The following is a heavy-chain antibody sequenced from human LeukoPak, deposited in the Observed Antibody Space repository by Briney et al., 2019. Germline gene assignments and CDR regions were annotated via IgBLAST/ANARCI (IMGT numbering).Heavy chain of an antibody. CDR3: ARRPFRGLWGRVVAATRPYVWFDP. CDR1: GYSFSSCD. V-gene: IGHV1-8*01. CDR2: MNPNSGNT. J-gene: IGHJ5*02. Sequence: ASMKVSCKASGYSFSSCDINWVRQATVQGLKWMGWMNPNSGNTGYAQKFQGRVTMTRNTSISTAYMELSSLRSEDTAVYYCARRPFRGLWGRVVAATRPYVWFDPWGQGTLVTVSS. D-gene: IGHD2-15*01.